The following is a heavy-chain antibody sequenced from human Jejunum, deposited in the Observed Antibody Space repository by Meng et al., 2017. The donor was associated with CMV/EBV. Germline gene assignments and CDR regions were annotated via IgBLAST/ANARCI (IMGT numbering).Heavy chain of an antibody. CDR2: INHSGST. V-gene: IGHV4-34*01. D-gene: IGHD4-17*01. CDR3: ARGFVKYTVTRVGNWFDP. Sequence: QVQLQQVGAGLLKPSETLSLTCAVYGGSFSGYYWSWIRQSPGKGLEWIGEINHSGSTNYNPSLKSRVTISVDTSKNQFSLKLSSVTAADTAVYYCARGFVKYTVTRVGNWFDPWGQGTLVTVSS. J-gene: IGHJ5*02. CDR1: GGSFSGYY.